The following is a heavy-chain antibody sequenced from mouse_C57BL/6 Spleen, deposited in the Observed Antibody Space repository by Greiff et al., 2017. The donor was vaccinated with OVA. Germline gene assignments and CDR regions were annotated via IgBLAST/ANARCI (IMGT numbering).Heavy chain of an antibody. V-gene: IGHV5-17*01. CDR3: ARLSFAY. Sequence: EVKLVESGGGLVKPGGSLKLSCAASGFTFSDYGMHWVRQAPEKGLEWVAYISSGSSTIYYADTVKGRCTITRDNAKNTLFLQMTSLRSEDTAMYYCARLSFAYWGQGTLVTVSA. CDR2: ISSGSSTI. J-gene: IGHJ3*01. CDR1: GFTFSDYG.